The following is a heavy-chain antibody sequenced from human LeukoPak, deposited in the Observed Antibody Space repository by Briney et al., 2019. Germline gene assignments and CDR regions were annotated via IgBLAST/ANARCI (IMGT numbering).Heavy chain of an antibody. D-gene: IGHD6-19*01. J-gene: IGHJ5*02. V-gene: IGHV3-23*01. CDR1: GFTFSSYA. CDR3: AKGYSSGWYVSWFDP. Sequence: GGSLRLSCAASGFTFSSYAMSWVRQAPGKGLEWVSAISGSGGSTYYADSVKGRFTISRDNSKNTLYLQMNSLRAEDTAVYYCAKGYSSGWYVSWFDPWGQGTLVTVSS. CDR2: ISGSGGST.